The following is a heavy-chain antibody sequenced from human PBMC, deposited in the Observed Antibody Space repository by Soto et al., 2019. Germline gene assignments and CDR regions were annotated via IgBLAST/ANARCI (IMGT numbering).Heavy chain of an antibody. CDR1: GGTFSSYA. Sequence: QVQLVQSGAEVKKPGSSVKVSCKASGGTFSSYAISWVRQDPGQGLEWMGGIIPIFGTANYAQKFQGRVTITADESTSTAYMELSSLRSEDTAVYYCARRTAYYYDSSPTPDAFDIWGQGTMVTVSS. D-gene: IGHD3-22*01. J-gene: IGHJ3*02. CDR3: ARRTAYYYDSSPTPDAFDI. V-gene: IGHV1-69*01. CDR2: IIPIFGTA.